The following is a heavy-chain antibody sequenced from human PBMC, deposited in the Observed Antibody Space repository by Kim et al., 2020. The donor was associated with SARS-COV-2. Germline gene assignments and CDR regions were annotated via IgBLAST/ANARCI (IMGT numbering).Heavy chain of an antibody. CDR2: ISFDGSTR. D-gene: IGHD6-13*01. J-gene: IGHJ6*02. V-gene: IGHV3-30*03. Sequence: GGSLRLSCAASGFTFSANGMHWVRQAPGKGLEWVAVISFDGSTRYHADSVKGRFSISRDNSKNTLYLQMNSLRPEDTAVYYCALQRRVVIAGDRGPGPLYHGLDVWGQGTTVT. CDR3: ALQRRVVIAGDRGPGPLYHGLDV. CDR1: GFTFSANG.